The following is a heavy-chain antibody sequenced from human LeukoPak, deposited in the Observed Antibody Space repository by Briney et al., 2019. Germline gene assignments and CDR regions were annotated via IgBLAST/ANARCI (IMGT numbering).Heavy chain of an antibody. CDR2: IIPIFGTA. CDR1: GGTFSSYA. Sequence: SVKVSCKASGGTFSSYAISWVRQAPGQGLEWVGGIIPIFGTANYAQKFQGRVTITTDESTSTAYMELSSLRSEDTAVYYCARASDYGGKGDAFDIWGQGTMVTVSS. J-gene: IGHJ3*02. D-gene: IGHD4-23*01. CDR3: ARASDYGGKGDAFDI. V-gene: IGHV1-69*05.